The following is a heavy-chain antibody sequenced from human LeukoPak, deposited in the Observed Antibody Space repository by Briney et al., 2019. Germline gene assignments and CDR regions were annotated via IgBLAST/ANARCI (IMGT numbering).Heavy chain of an antibody. CDR2: ISSSSSYT. Sequence: GGSLRLSCAASGFTFSDYYMSWIRQAPGRGLEWVSYISSSSSYTNYADSVKGRFTISRDNDKNSLYLQMNSMRAEDTAVYYCARKGSGRNWFDPWGQGTLVTVSS. J-gene: IGHJ5*02. V-gene: IGHV3-11*06. D-gene: IGHD1-26*01. CDR3: ARKGSGRNWFDP. CDR1: GFTFSDYY.